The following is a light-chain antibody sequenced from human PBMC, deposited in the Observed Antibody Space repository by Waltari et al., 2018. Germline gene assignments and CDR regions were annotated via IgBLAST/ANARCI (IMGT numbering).Light chain of an antibody. J-gene: IGKJ2*01. Sequence: EIVMTQSPATLSVSPGERATLSCRASQSVSSNLAWYQQKPGQAPRLLISGASTRAPGIPARFSGSGSGTEFTLTISSLQSEDFAVYYCQQYNNWPRTFGQGTKLEIK. CDR1: QSVSSN. CDR3: QQYNNWPRT. CDR2: GAS. V-gene: IGKV3-15*01.